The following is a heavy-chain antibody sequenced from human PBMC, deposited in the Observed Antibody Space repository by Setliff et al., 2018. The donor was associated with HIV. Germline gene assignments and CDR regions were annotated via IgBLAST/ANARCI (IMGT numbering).Heavy chain of an antibody. V-gene: IGHV4-39*01. CDR3: ARGVKWELQRYYYMDV. CDR1: GGSISSHY. D-gene: IGHD1-26*01. CDR2: IYYSGIS. Sequence: SETLSLTCTVSGGSISSHYWGWFRQPPGKGLEWIGTIYYSGISYSNPSLKSRVTISADMSKNQFSLRLASVTAADTAVYFCARGVKWELQRYYYMDVWGKGTTVTVSS. J-gene: IGHJ6*03.